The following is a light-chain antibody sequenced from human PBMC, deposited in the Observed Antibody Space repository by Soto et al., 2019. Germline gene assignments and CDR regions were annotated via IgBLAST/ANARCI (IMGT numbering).Light chain of an antibody. Sequence: EIVMTQSPATLSVSPGERATLSCRASQSVGSNLAWYQQKPGQAPRLLIYGASTRATGIPARFSGSGSGTEFTLTISSLQSEDFAVYYCQQYNNFWTFGQGTKVEIK. J-gene: IGKJ1*01. CDR3: QQYNNFWT. CDR1: QSVGSN. V-gene: IGKV3-15*01. CDR2: GAS.